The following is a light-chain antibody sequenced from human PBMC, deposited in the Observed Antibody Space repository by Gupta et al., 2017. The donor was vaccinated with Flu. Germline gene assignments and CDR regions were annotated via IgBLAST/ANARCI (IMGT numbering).Light chain of an antibody. CDR3: QSADITGASRV. CDR1: ALSKQY. CDR2: RDT. Sequence: YQLTQPPAMSVSPGQTATITCSGEALSKQYVYWYRQRPGQAPVLLIYRDTERASGIPDRISGSSSGTRVTLTIRRVQTEDEADYYCQSADITGASRVFGGGTKLFVL. V-gene: IGLV3-25*02. J-gene: IGLJ3*02.